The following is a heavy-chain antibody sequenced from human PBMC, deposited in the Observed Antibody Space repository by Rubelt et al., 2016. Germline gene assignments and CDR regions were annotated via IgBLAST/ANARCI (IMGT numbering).Heavy chain of an antibody. D-gene: IGHD5-12*01. CDR3: ARDLGYDIVGYYTNFDY. V-gene: IGHV3-48*01. J-gene: IGHJ4*02. Sequence: EVQLVESGGGLVQPGGSLRLSCAASGFTFSSYNMNWVRQVPGKGLEWVSYIGSSSTTIYYADSVKGRFTVSRDNAKNSLYLQMNSLRAEDTAVYYCARDLGYDIVGYYTNFDYWGQGTLVTVSS. CDR2: IGSSSTTI. CDR1: GFTFSSYN.